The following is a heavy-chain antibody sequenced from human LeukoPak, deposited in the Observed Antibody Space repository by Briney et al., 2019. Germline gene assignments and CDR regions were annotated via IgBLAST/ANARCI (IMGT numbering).Heavy chain of an antibody. Sequence: GGSLRLSCEASGFTFRSYDMYWVRQAPGKGLEWVSNIGTAGDTYYADSVKGRFTISRENAKNSLYLQMNSLRAEDTAVYYCARDHYGSGSGYYGTDVWGQGTTVTVSS. D-gene: IGHD3-10*01. V-gene: IGHV3-13*01. J-gene: IGHJ6*02. CDR1: GFTFRSYD. CDR2: IGTAGDT. CDR3: ARDHYGSGSGYYGTDV.